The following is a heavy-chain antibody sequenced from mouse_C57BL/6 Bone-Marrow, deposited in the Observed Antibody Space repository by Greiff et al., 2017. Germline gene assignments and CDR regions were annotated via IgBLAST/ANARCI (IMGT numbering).Heavy chain of an antibody. D-gene: IGHD1-1*01. J-gene: IGHJ4*01. Sequence: QVQLKQSGPELVKPGASVKISCKASGYSFTSYYIHWVKQRPGQGLEWIGWIYPVSGNTKYNEKFKGKATLTADTSSSTAYMQLSSLTSEDSAVYYCAREDYGSSLYAMDYWGQGTSVTVSS. CDR2: IYPVSGNT. CDR1: GYSFTSYY. CDR3: AREDYGSSLYAMDY. V-gene: IGHV1-66*01.